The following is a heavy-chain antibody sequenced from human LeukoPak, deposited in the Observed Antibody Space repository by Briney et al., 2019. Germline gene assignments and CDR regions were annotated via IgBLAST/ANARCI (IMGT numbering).Heavy chain of an antibody. J-gene: IGHJ3*02. CDR2: AYYRSKWFN. Sequence: SQTLPLTCAISGDSVSSNSATWNWIRQSPSRGLEWLGRAYYRSKWFNDYSVSVRSRITFNPDTSKNQISLQLNSVTPEDTAVYYCTRGSGSYYAFDIWGQGTMVTLSS. CDR3: TRGSGSYYAFDI. CDR1: GDSVSSNSAT. D-gene: IGHD1-26*01. V-gene: IGHV6-1*01.